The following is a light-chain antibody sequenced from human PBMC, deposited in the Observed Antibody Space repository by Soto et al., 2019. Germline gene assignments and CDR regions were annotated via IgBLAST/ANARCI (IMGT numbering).Light chain of an antibody. CDR3: QQSYSTPRT. CDR2: AAS. CDR1: QSISTY. J-gene: IGKJ4*01. Sequence: DIQMTQSPSSLSASVGDRVTITCRTSQSISTYLNWYQQKPGEAPKLLIYAASILQNGVPSTFSGSGSGTDFTLTISTLQPEDFATYYCQQSYSTPRTFGGGTKVEVK. V-gene: IGKV1-39*01.